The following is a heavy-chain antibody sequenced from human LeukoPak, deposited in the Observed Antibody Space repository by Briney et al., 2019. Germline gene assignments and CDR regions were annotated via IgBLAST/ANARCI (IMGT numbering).Heavy chain of an antibody. D-gene: IGHD3-22*01. V-gene: IGHV1-2*02. CDR1: GYTFTGYY. Sequence: ASVKVSCKASGYTFTGYYMHWVRQAPGQGLEWMGWINANSGDTKYAQKFQGRVTMTRDTSISTAYMELSRLRSDDTAMYYCAREISGYSDYWGQGTLVTVTS. CDR2: INANSGDT. CDR3: AREISGYSDY. J-gene: IGHJ4*02.